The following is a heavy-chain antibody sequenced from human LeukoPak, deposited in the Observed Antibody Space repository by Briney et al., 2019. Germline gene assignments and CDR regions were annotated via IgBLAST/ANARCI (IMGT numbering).Heavy chain of an antibody. Sequence: SETLSLTCAVYGGSFSGYYWSWIRQPPGKGLEWIGEINHSGSTNYNPSLKSRVTISVDTSKNQFSLKLSSVTAADTAVYYCARGACSGGSCLDYWGQGTLVTVSS. D-gene: IGHD2-15*01. CDR3: ARGACSGGSCLDY. CDR1: GGSFSGYY. J-gene: IGHJ4*02. V-gene: IGHV4-34*01. CDR2: INHSGST.